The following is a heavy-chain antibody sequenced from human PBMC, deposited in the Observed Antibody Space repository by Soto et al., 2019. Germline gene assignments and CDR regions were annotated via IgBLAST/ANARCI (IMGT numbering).Heavy chain of an antibody. CDR1: GGSISSSSYY. D-gene: IGHD2-15*01. J-gene: IGHJ4*02. CDR3: ARHDSGEFDY. V-gene: IGHV4-39*01. CDR2: IYYSGST. Sequence: QLQLQESGPGLVKPSETLSLTCTVSGGSISSSSYYWGWIRQPPGKGLEWIGSIYYSGSTYYNPSLKSRVTLPVDTSKNQFSLKLSSVTAADTAVYYCARHDSGEFDYWGQGTLVTVSS.